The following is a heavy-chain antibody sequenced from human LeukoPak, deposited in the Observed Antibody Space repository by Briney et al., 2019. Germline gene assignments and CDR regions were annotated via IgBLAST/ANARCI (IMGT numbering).Heavy chain of an antibody. CDR2: ISSSSSYI. CDR1: GFTFSSYS. V-gene: IGHV3-21*01. J-gene: IGHJ3*02. Sequence: GGSLRLSCAASGFTFSSYSMNLVRQAPGKGLEWVSSISSSSSYIYYADSVKGRFTISRDNAKNSLYLQMNSLRAEDTAVYYCARDDGSWHPFDIWGQGTMVTVSS. D-gene: IGHD6-13*01. CDR3: ARDDGSWHPFDI.